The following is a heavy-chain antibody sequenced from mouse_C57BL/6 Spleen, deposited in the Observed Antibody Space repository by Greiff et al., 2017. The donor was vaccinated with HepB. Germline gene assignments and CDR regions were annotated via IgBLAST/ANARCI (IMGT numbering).Heavy chain of an antibody. D-gene: IGHD1-1*01. V-gene: IGHV1-59*01. CDR2: IDPSDSYT. CDR3: ARRNYYGSSYWYFDV. CDR1: GYTFTSYW. J-gene: IGHJ1*03. Sequence: QVQLQQPGAELVRPGTSVKLSCKAFGYTFTSYWMHWVKQRPGQGLEWIGVIDPSDSYTNYNQKFKGKATLTVDTSSSTAYMQLSSLTSEDSAVYYCARRNYYGSSYWYFDVWGTGTTVTVSS.